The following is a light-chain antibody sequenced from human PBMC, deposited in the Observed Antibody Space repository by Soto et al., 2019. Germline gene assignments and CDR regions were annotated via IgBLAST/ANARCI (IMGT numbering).Light chain of an antibody. J-gene: IGKJ5*01. CDR1: ERIYRAY. CDR3: QQYNDWTRT. CDR2: GAS. Sequence: EIVLTQSPGTLSLSRGERATLSCRASERIYRAYLGWYQQKHGQAPRLXIYGASTRETGIPARFSGSESGTEFTLTISNLQSEDAAVYFCQQYNDWTRTFGQGTRLEIK. V-gene: IGKV3-15*01.